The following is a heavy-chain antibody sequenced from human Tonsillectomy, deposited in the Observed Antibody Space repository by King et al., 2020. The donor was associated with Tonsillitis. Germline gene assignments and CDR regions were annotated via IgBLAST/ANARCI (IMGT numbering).Heavy chain of an antibody. CDR3: ATVLKLAVAGKFDY. J-gene: IGHJ4*02. Sequence: VQLVESGGGVVQPGRSLRLSCAASGFTFSSYGMHWVRQAPGKGLEWVAVISYDGSNKYYADSVKGRFTISRDNSKNTLYLQMNSLRAEDTAVYYCATVLKLAVAGKFDYWGQGTLVTVSS. V-gene: IGHV3-33*05. CDR2: ISYDGSNK. CDR1: GFTFSSYG. D-gene: IGHD6-19*01.